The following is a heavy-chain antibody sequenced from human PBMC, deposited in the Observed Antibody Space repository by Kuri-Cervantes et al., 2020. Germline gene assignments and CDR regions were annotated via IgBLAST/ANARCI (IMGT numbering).Heavy chain of an antibody. D-gene: IGHD2-15*01. CDR2: IWYDGSNK. CDR1: GFTFSSYG. J-gene: IGHJ6*03. Sequence: GESLKTSCAASGFTFSSYGMHWVRQAPGKGLEWVAVIWYDGSNKYYAVSVKGRFTISRDNSKNTLYLQMNSLRVGDTAVYYCAALGYCSGGSCYGYYYYYYMDVWGKGTTVTVSS. V-gene: IGHV3-33*01. CDR3: AALGYCSGGSCYGYYYYYYMDV.